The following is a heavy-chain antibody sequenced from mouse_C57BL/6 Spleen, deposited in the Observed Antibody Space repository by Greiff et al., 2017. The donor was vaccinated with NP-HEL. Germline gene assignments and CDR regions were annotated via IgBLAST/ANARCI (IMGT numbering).Heavy chain of an antibody. CDR1: GSPSPSYW. CDR3: ARDGSSSLDY. J-gene: IGHJ2*01. Sequence: QVQLKQPGAELVKPGASVKLSCQAFGSPSPSYWMPWAKQRPGTGLWWVGEIDPSVISMNYNQKFQGKATLTVDTSSSTAYMQLSSLTAEDSAVYYCARDGSSSLDYWGQGTTLTVSS. D-gene: IGHD1-1*01. CDR2: IDPSVISM. V-gene: IGHV1-50*01.